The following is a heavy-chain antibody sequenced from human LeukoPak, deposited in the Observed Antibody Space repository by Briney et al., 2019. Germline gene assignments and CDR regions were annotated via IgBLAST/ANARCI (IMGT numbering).Heavy chain of an antibody. CDR1: GGSISSSSYY. D-gene: IGHD6-13*01. J-gene: IGHJ4*02. V-gene: IGHV4-39*01. CDR2: IYYSGST. Sequence: SETLSLTCTVSGGSISSSSYYWGWIRQPPGKGLEWIGSIYYSGSTYYNPSLKSRVTISVDTSKNQFSLKLSSVTAADTAVYYCARDTIAAAGRVDYWGQGTLVTVSS. CDR3: ARDTIAAAGRVDY.